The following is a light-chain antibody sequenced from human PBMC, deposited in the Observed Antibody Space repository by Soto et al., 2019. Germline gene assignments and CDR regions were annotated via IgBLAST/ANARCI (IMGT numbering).Light chain of an antibody. Sequence: DIQMTQSPSTLSASVGDRVTITCRASQSVSTRLAWYQQKPGKAPKLLIYDASSLQTGVPSRSSGSGSGAEFTLTISSLQPDDFATYYCQQYQSYSETFGHGTKVEIK. CDR1: QSVSTR. CDR3: QQYQSYSET. J-gene: IGKJ1*01. CDR2: DAS. V-gene: IGKV1-5*01.